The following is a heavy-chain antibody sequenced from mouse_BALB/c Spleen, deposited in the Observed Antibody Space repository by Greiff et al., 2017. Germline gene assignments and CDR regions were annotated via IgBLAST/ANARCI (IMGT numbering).Heavy chain of an antibody. CDR2: ISSGSSTI. J-gene: IGHJ2*01. V-gene: IGHV5-17*02. CDR3: AGGNYAFDY. CDR1: GFTFSSFG. D-gene: IGHD2-1*01. Sequence: EVKLMESGGGLVQPGGSRKLSCAASGFTFSSFGMHWVRQAPEKGLEWVAYISSGSSTIYYADTVKGRFTISRDNPKNTLFLQMTSLRSEDTAMYYCAGGNYAFDYWGQGTTLTVSS.